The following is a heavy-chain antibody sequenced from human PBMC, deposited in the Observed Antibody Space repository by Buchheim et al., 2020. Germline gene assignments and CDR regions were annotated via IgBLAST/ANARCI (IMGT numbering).Heavy chain of an antibody. CDR2: ISSSSRHI. CDR3: ARTADSEYYFDY. D-gene: IGHD2-2*01. J-gene: IGHJ4*02. Sequence: EVQLVESGGGLVKPGGSLRLSCAATGFTLNRHTMNWVRQAPGKGLEWVSSISSSSRHIDYADSVKGRFTISRDNAKNALSLQMNSLRAEDTAVYYCARTADSEYYFDYWGQRTL. CDR1: GFTLNRHT. V-gene: IGHV3-21*02.